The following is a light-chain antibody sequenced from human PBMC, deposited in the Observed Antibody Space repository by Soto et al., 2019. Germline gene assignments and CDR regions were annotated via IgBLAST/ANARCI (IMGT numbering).Light chain of an antibody. V-gene: IGKV3-15*01. CDR1: QSVSSN. J-gene: IGKJ5*01. Sequence: EIVMTQSPATLSVSPGERATLSCRASQSVSSNLAWYQQKPGQAPRLLIHGASTRATGIPARFSGSGSGTEFTLSIRSLQSEDFVVDYCQQYNNWPRITFGQGTRLEIK. CDR2: GAS. CDR3: QQYNNWPRIT.